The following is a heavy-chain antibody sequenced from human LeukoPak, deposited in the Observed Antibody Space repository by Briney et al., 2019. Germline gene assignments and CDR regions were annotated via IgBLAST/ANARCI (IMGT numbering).Heavy chain of an antibody. CDR2: IYYSGST. J-gene: IGHJ3*02. CDR1: GGSISSSSYY. D-gene: IGHD3-16*01. Sequence: SETLSLTCTVSGGSISSSSYYWGWIRQPPGKGLEWIGSIYYSGSTYYNPSLKSRVTISVDTSKNQFSLKLSSVTAADTAVYYCARVIKIRRLGSDAFDIWGQGTMVTVSS. CDR3: ARVIKIRRLGSDAFDI. V-gene: IGHV4-39*07.